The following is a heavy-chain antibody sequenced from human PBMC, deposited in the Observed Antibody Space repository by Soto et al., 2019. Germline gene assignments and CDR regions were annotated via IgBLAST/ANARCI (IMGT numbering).Heavy chain of an antibody. J-gene: IGHJ4*02. Sequence: EVQLVESGGGLVQPGGSLRLSCAASGFTVSTKYMSWVRRAPGKGLAGVSVIYSGGSTFYADSGRGRFTISRDNSKNTVNLQMNSLRAEDTAVYYCARDPWAADYWGQGTLVTVSS. CDR3: ARDPWAADY. V-gene: IGHV3-66*01. D-gene: IGHD3-16*01. CDR1: GFTVSTKY. CDR2: IYSGGST.